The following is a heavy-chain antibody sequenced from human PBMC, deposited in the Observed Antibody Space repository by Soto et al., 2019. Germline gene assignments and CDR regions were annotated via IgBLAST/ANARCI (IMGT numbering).Heavy chain of an antibody. CDR3: ARDIGAAARAMDY. CDR2: MNPNNGNA. D-gene: IGHD6-6*01. Sequence: ASVKVSCKASGFTFITYDFSWVRQAARQGLEWMGWMNPNNGNAGFAQKFQGRVTMTRDTSISTAYMELSRLRSDDTAVYYCARDIGAAARAMDYWGQGTLVTVSS. J-gene: IGHJ4*02. CDR1: GFTFITYD. V-gene: IGHV1-8*01.